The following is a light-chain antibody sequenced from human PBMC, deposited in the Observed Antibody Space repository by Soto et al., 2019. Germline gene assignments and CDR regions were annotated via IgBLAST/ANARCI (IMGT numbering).Light chain of an antibody. CDR3: QYQGT. CDR1: QSVGRRY. J-gene: IGKJ4*01. Sequence: IVLTQSPGTLSLSPGERATLSYRASQSVGRRYLAWYQQRPGQAPRLLIYDTSERASDIPDRFSGSGSGTDFTLTISRLVPEDFAVYYCQYQGTFGGGTKVEIK. V-gene: IGKV3-20*01. CDR2: DTS.